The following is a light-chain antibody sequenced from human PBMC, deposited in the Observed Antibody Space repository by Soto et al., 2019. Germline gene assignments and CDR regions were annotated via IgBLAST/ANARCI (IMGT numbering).Light chain of an antibody. CDR1: SSNIGAGYD. J-gene: IGLJ3*02. CDR2: GNN. CDR3: QSYDSSLSSQV. V-gene: IGLV1-40*01. Sequence: QSVLTQPPSVSGAPGQRVTISCTGSSSNIGAGYDVHWYQQLPGTAPKLLIYGNNNRPSGVPDRFSGSKSGTSASLAITGLQAEDEADYYCQSYDSSLSSQVFGGGTKVTVL.